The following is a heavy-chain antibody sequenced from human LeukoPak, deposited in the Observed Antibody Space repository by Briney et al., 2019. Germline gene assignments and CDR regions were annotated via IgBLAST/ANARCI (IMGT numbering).Heavy chain of an antibody. Sequence: SETLSLTCTVSGGSISSSSYYWGWIRQPPGKGLEWIGSIYYSGSTYYNPSLKSRVTISVDKSKNQFSLNLNSVTAADTAVYYCAREGSSGWSLGYWGQGTLVTVSS. CDR2: IYYSGST. J-gene: IGHJ4*02. V-gene: IGHV4-39*07. CDR3: AREGSSGWSLGY. D-gene: IGHD6-19*01. CDR1: GGSISSSSYY.